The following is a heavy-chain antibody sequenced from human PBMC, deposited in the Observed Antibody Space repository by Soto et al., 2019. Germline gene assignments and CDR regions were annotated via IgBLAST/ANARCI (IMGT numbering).Heavy chain of an antibody. CDR3: ARAEDNYYSNYYYYYGMDV. CDR1: GYTFTSYG. Sequence: ASVKVSCKASGYTFTSYGISWVRQAPGQGLEWMGWISAYNGNTNYAQKLQGRVTMTTDTSTSTAYMELRSLRSDDTAVYYCARAEDNYYSNYYYYYGMDVWGQGTTVTVSS. D-gene: IGHD4-4*01. V-gene: IGHV1-18*01. CDR2: ISAYNGNT. J-gene: IGHJ6*02.